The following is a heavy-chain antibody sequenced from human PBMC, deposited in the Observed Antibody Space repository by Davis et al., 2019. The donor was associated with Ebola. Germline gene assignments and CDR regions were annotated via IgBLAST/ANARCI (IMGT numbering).Heavy chain of an antibody. CDR1: GYTFTNYD. CDR2: MNPNSGNT. D-gene: IGHD3-16*01. V-gene: IGHV1-8*01. J-gene: IGHJ5*02. CDR3: ARGPALSVTRGKGWFDP. Sequence: ASVKVSCKASGYTFTNYDLNWVRQATGQGLEWMGWMNPNSGNTGYAQKFQGRVTMTRNTSISTAYMELSSLRSEDTAVYYCARGPALSVTRGKGWFDPWGQGTLVTVSS.